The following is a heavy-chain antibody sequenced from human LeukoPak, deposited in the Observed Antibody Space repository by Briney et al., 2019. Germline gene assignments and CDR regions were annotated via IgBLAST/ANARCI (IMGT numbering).Heavy chain of an antibody. CDR2: IYYSGST. Sequence: PSETLSLTCTVSGGSISSYYWGWIRQPPGKGLEWIGSIYYSGSTYYNPSLKSRVTISVDTSKNQFSLKLSSVTAADTAVYYCARLTRRYYFDYWGQGTLVTVSS. J-gene: IGHJ4*02. CDR1: GGSISSYY. CDR3: ARLTRRYYFDY. V-gene: IGHV4-39*01.